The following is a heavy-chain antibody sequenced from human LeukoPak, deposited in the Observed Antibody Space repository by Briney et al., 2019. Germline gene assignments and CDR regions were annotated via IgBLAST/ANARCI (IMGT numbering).Heavy chain of an antibody. Sequence: SETLSLTCTVSGGSISSYYWSWIRQPPGKGLEWIGYIYYSGSTNYNPSLKSRVTISVDTSKNQFSLKLSSVTAADTAVYYCARVVLYYYGMDVWGQGTTVTVSP. J-gene: IGHJ6*01. V-gene: IGHV4-59*12. CDR2: IYYSGST. CDR3: ARVVLYYYGMDV. CDR1: GGSISSYY. D-gene: IGHD2-8*01.